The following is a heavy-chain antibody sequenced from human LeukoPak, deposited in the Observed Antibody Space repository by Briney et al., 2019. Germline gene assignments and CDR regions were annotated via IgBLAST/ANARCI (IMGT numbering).Heavy chain of an antibody. Sequence: VASVKVSCKASGGTFSSYAISWVRQAPGQGLEWMGGIIPIFGTANHAQKFQGRVTITADESTSTAYMELSSLRSEDTAVYYCAREYYYGSGTPGYWGQGTLVTVSS. V-gene: IGHV1-69*13. J-gene: IGHJ4*02. CDR2: IIPIFGTA. D-gene: IGHD3-10*01. CDR3: AREYYYGSGTPGY. CDR1: GGTFSSYA.